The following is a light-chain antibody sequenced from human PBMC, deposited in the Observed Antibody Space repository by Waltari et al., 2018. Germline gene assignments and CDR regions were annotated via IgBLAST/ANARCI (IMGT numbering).Light chain of an antibody. V-gene: IGLV2-11*01. Sequence: QSALTQPRSVSGSPGQSVTISCTGTTSDVGGYKYVPWYQQHPDKAPNLMIFDVRKRPSGVPDRFSGSKSGSTASLTISGLQAEDEADYYCCSYAGSRWVFGGGTKLTVL. CDR2: DVR. CDR1: TSDVGGYKY. CDR3: CSYAGSRWV. J-gene: IGLJ3*02.